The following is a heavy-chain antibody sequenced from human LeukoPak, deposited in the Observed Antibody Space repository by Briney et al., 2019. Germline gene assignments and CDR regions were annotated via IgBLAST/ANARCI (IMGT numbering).Heavy chain of an antibody. Sequence: GGSLRLSCAASGFTFSNYGMHWVRQAPGKGLEWVAFIRYDGSNKYYADSVKGRFTISRDNSKNTLYLQINRLTAEDTAVYSCAKDVTSYGYWGQGTLVTVSS. V-gene: IGHV3-30*02. CDR3: AKDVTSYGY. D-gene: IGHD3-10*01. CDR1: GFTFSNYG. J-gene: IGHJ4*02. CDR2: IRYDGSNK.